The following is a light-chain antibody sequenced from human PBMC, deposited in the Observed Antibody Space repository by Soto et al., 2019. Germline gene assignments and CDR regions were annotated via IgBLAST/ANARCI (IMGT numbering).Light chain of an antibody. Sequence: QSALTQPASVSGSPGQSITISCTGTSSDVGSYNLVSWYQQHPGKAPKPMIYEGSKRPSGVSNSFSGSKSGNTASLTISGLQAEDEADYYCCSYAGSSTNVVFGGGTKLTVL. CDR1: SSDVGSYNL. CDR3: CSYAGSSTNVV. V-gene: IGLV2-23*01. J-gene: IGLJ2*01. CDR2: EGS.